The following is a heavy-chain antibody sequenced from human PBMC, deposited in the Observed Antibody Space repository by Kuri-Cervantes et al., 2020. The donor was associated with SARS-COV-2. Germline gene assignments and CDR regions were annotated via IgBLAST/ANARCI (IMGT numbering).Heavy chain of an antibody. V-gene: IGHV4-59*01. CDR1: GGSISSYY. Sequence: SQTLSLTCTVSGGSISSYYWRWIRQPPGKGLEWIGYIYYSGSTNYNTSLKSRVTISVDTSKNQFSLKLSSVTAADTAVYYCARDPAYYVSSGYYYGAFDIWGQGTMVTVSS. D-gene: IGHD3-22*01. CDR2: IYYSGST. J-gene: IGHJ3*02. CDR3: ARDPAYYVSSGYYYGAFDI.